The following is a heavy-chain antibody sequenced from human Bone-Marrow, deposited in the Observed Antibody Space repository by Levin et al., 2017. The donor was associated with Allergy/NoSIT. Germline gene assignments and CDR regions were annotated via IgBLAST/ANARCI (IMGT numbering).Heavy chain of an antibody. CDR2: ISGGSKYK. D-gene: IGHD3-3*01. Sequence: AGGSLRLSCTASGFTFRSYSFNWVRQAPGRGLEWVASISGGSKYKYYAESLKGRFTVSRDNANSSFYLQMNSLRVDDTAVYYCARDLSALWSSYSQYGFSFYGMDVWGQGTTVTVSS. CDR1: GFTFRSYS. V-gene: IGHV3-21*06. CDR3: ARDLSALWSSYSQYGFSFYGMDV. J-gene: IGHJ6*01.